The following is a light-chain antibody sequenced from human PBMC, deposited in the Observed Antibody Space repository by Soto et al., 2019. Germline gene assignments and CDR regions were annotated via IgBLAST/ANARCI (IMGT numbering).Light chain of an antibody. Sequence: IQMTQSPSTVSASIGDRVTITCRASQSISSWLAWYQQKPRKAPKLLIYAASSLQSGVPSRFSGSGSGTDFALTISSLQPEDFATYYCLQDYNYPPTFGQGTKVDI. CDR2: AAS. V-gene: IGKV1-6*01. CDR3: LQDYNYPPT. CDR1: QSISSW. J-gene: IGKJ1*01.